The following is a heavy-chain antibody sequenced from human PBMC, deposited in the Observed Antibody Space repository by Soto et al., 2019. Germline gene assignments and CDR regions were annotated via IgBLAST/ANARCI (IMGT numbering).Heavy chain of an antibody. V-gene: IGHV1-3*01. CDR1: GYTFTSYA. J-gene: IGHJ5*02. CDR3: ARDWEWPGSFDP. CDR2: INAGNGNT. Sequence: QVQLVQSGAEGKKPGASVKVSCKASGYTFTSYAMHWVRQAPGQRLEWMGWINAGNGNTKYSQKFQGRVTITRDTSASTDYMELSSLRSEDTAVYYCARDWEWPGSFDPWGQGTLVTVSS. D-gene: IGHD3-3*01.